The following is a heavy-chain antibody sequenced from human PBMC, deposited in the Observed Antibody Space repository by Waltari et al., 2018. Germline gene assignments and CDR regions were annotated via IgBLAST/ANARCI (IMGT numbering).Heavy chain of an antibody. J-gene: IGHJ4*02. CDR1: GDSIIGNYW. CDR2: VHHSGKT. CDR3: AGDRAIGLFFDY. Sequence: QVQLQESGQGLVKPSGTLSLTCAVSGDSIIGNYWWSWGRQSQDKGLEWIGQVHHSGKTHYNPSLQSRVAISVDKPKNQFSLNLNSVTAADTAIYYCAGDRAIGLFFDYWGRGALVTVSS. D-gene: IGHD2-2*01. V-gene: IGHV4-4*02.